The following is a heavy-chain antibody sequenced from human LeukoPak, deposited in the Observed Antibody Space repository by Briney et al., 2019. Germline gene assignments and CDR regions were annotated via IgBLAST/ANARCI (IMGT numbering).Heavy chain of an antibody. D-gene: IGHD3-3*01. V-gene: IGHV3-23*01. J-gene: IGHJ4*02. CDR2: ISGSGGST. CDR3: AKGKYYDFWSGYSVFDY. Sequence: GGSLRLSCAASGFTFSSYAMSWVRQAPGKGLEWVSAISGSGGSTYYADSVKGRFTISRDNSKNTLYLQMNSLRAEDTAVYYCAKGKYYDFWSGYSVFDYWGQGALVTVSS. CDR1: GFTFSSYA.